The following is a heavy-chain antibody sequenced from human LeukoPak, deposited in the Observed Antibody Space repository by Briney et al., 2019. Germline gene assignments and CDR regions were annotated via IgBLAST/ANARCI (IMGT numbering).Heavy chain of an antibody. CDR3: ARIKYSYGRPSDFDY. V-gene: IGHV5-51*01. J-gene: IGHJ4*02. CDR2: IYPGGSDT. CDR1: GYSFTSYW. D-gene: IGHD5-18*01. Sequence: GESLKISCKSSGYSFTSYWIGWVRQMPGKGLEWMGIIYPGGSDTRYSPSFQGQVTISADKSISTAYLQWSSLKASDTAMYYCARIKYSYGRPSDFDYWGQGTLVTVSS.